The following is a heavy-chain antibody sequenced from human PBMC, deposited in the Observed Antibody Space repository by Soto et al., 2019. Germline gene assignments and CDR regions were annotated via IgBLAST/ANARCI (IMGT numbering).Heavy chain of an antibody. Sequence: PSETLPRTCTVCGDSIDTSSYCWGWIRQPPGKGLERIGSVCYRGTTYYNPSLKRRLTISVDTSKRQFSLKLSSVTAADTAVFYCARKGENNSSYLCHCWGQAT. D-gene: IGHD6-6*01. J-gene: IGHJ4*02. CDR1: GDSIDTSSYC. CDR3: ARKGENNSSYLCHC. V-gene: IGHV4-39*01. CDR2: VCYRGTT.